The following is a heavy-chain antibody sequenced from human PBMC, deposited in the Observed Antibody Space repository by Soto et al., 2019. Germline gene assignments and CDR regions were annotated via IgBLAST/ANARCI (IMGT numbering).Heavy chain of an antibody. Sequence: PGGSLRLSCAASGFTFSSCSMNWVRQAPGKGLEWVSYISSSSSTIYYADSVKGRFTISRDNAKNSLYLQMNSLRAADTAVYYCARHGRYTVTTGWWFDPWGQGTLVTVSS. CDR2: ISSSSSTI. CDR3: ARHGRYTVTTGWWFDP. J-gene: IGHJ5*02. CDR1: GFTFSSCS. V-gene: IGHV3-48*01. D-gene: IGHD4-17*01.